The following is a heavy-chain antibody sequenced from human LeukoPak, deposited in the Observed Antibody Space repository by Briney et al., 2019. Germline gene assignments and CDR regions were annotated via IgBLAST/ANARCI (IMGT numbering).Heavy chain of an antibody. CDR3: AKESPYGDNRLYYFDY. V-gene: IGHV3-30*02. CDR1: GFTFSSYG. D-gene: IGHD4-17*01. Sequence: GGSLRLSCAASGFTFSSYGMHWVRQAPGKGLEWVAFIRYDGSNKYYADSVKGRFTISRDNSKNTLYLQMNSPRAEDTAVYYCAKESPYGDNRLYYFDYWGQGTLVTVSS. J-gene: IGHJ4*02. CDR2: IRYDGSNK.